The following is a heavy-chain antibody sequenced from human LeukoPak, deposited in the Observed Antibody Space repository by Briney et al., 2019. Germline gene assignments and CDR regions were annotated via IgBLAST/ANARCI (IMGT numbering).Heavy chain of an antibody. Sequence: CXGSGYTFTSYDXNWVRQATGQGLGWRXWMNPNSGNTGYAQKFQGRVTMTRNTSISTAYMELSSLRSEDTAVYYCASTVTTRYWYFDLWGRGTLVTVSS. J-gene: IGHJ2*01. CDR1: GYTFTSYD. CDR3: ASTVTTRYWYFDL. V-gene: IGHV1-8*01. D-gene: IGHD4-17*01. CDR2: MNPNSGNT.